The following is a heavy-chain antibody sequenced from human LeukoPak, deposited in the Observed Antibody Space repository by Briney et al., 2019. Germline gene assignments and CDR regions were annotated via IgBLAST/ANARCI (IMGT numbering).Heavy chain of an antibody. D-gene: IGHD6-13*01. CDR2: MNPNSGNT. CDR1: GYTFTSYD. Sequence: ASVKVSCKASGYTFTSYDINWVRQATGQGLEWMGWMNPNSGNTGYAQKFQGRVTMTRNTSISTAYMELSSLRSEDTAVYYCARASAAAGDIDYWGQGTLVTVSS. J-gene: IGHJ4*02. CDR3: ARASAAAGDIDY. V-gene: IGHV1-8*01.